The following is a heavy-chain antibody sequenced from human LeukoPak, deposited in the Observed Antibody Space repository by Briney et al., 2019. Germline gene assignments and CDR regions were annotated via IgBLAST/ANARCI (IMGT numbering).Heavy chain of an antibody. CDR3: ARRQGCSSTSCPPDS. V-gene: IGHV5-51*01. D-gene: IGHD2-2*01. CDR1: GYSFTTYW. Sequence: GESLKISCRGSGYSFTTYWIGWVRQMPGRGLEWMGIIYPGDSDTRYSPSFQGQVTMSADKSINTAYLQWSSLKASDTAMYYCARRQGCSSTSCPPDSWGQGTLVTVSS. J-gene: IGHJ4*02. CDR2: IYPGDSDT.